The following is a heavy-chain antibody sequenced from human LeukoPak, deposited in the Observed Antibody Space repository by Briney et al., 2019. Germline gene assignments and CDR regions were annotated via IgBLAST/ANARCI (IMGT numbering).Heavy chain of an antibody. CDR3: ARHTSGYSSGWYVLDY. CDR2: IYPGDSDT. Sequence: GAALKTSFKGSGSRFTSYWIGWVRPMPGKGLGWMGIIYPGDSDTRYSPSFQGQVTISADKSISTAYLQWSSLKASDTAMYYCARHTSGYSSGWYVLDYWGQGTLVTVSS. V-gene: IGHV5-51*01. J-gene: IGHJ4*02. CDR1: GSRFTSYW. D-gene: IGHD6-19*01.